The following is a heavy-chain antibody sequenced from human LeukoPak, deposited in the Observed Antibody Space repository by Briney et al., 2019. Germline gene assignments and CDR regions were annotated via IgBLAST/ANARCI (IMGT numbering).Heavy chain of an antibody. CDR3: AKDGDGGSYYVLFDY. Sequence: GGSLRLSCATSGFTFSSYEMNWVRQAPGKGLEWVSYISSSGTAIYYADSVKGRFTISRDNSKNTLFLQMNSLRAEDTAVYYCAKDGDGGSYYVLFDYWGQGALVTVSS. V-gene: IGHV3-48*03. J-gene: IGHJ4*02. D-gene: IGHD1-26*01. CDR2: ISSSGTAI. CDR1: GFTFSSYE.